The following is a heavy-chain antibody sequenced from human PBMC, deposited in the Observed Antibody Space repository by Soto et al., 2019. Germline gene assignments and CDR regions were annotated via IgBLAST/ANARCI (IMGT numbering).Heavy chain of an antibody. V-gene: IGHV1-69*13. J-gene: IGHJ4*02. D-gene: IGHD3-16*01. CDR2: IIPIFGTP. CDR3: ARIARLRWDFDY. Sequence: ASVKVSCKTSGDTFSTFSISWVRQAPGQGLEWMGGIIPIFGTPHYAQKFQGRVTITADEARTTVYMELNSLRSEDTAVYYCARIARLRWDFDYWGQGTLVTVSS. CDR1: GDTFSTFS.